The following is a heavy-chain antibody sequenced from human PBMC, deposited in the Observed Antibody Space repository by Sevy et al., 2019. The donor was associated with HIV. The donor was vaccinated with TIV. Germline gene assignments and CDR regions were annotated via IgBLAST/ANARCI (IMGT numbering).Heavy chain of an antibody. V-gene: IGHV3-73*01. D-gene: IGHD6-19*01. CDR3: TRLTVADPYYYYGMDV. Sequence: GGSLRLSCAASGFTFSGSAMHWVRQASGKGLEWVGRIRSKANSYATAHAASVKGRFPISGDDSKNTAYLQMSSLKTEDTAVYYCTRLTVADPYYYYGMDVWGQGTTVTVSS. CDR1: GFTFSGSA. J-gene: IGHJ6*02. CDR2: IRSKANSYAT.